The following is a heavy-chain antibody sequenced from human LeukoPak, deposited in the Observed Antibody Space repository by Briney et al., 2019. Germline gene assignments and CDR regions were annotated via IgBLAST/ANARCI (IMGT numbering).Heavy chain of an antibody. Sequence: SETLSLTCTVSGGSISSYYWSWIQQPPGKGLEWIGYIYYSGSTNYNPSLKSRVTISVDTSKNQFSLKLSSVTAADTAVYYCARGSYGSGSYLGLNWFEPWGQGTLVTVSS. D-gene: IGHD3-10*01. V-gene: IGHV4-59*01. CDR2: IYYSGST. CDR3: ARGSYGSGSYLGLNWFEP. CDR1: GGSISSYY. J-gene: IGHJ5*02.